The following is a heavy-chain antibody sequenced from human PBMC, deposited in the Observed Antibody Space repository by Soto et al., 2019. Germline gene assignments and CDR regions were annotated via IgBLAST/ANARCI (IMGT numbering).Heavy chain of an antibody. D-gene: IGHD2-8*02. CDR1: GFTCSSYD. J-gene: IGHJ3*02. CDR3: AKPTATGGGAFDI. V-gene: IGHV3-23*01. Sequence: PGGSLRLSCAASGFTCSSYDMSWVRQAPGKGLEWVSTILVGGSTHYPDSVKGRFNISRDNSKNTVYLQMNSLTPGDTAVYYCAKPTATGGGAFDICGQGTVVTVSS. CDR2: ILVGGST.